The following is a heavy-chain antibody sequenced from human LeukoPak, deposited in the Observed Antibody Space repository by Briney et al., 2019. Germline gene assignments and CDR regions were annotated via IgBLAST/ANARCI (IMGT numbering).Heavy chain of an antibody. J-gene: IGHJ6*02. CDR3: AREFGDNWNYYRPYYGMDV. CDR1: GGSFSGYY. Sequence: SETLSLTCAVYGGSFSGYYWSWIRQPPGKGLEWIGEINHSGSTNYNPSLKSRVTISVDTSKNQFSLKLSSVTAADTAVYYCAREFGDNWNYYRPYYGMDVWGQGTTVTVSS. V-gene: IGHV4-34*01. D-gene: IGHD1-7*01. CDR2: INHSGST.